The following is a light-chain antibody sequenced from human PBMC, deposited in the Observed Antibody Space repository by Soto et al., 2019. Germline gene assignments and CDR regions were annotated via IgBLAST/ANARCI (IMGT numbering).Light chain of an antibody. Sequence: EIVQSQSLATLSMSPGERATLSGRSSQSGSSSFAWYQPTPGQAQRPLIYGASTRATGIPDRFSGSGSGTDFTLTTSSLEPQDFAVYYCQQYGNSPPITFGGGTKVDIK. CDR2: GAS. J-gene: IGKJ4*01. CDR3: QQYGNSPPIT. CDR1: QSGSSS. V-gene: IGKV3-20*01.